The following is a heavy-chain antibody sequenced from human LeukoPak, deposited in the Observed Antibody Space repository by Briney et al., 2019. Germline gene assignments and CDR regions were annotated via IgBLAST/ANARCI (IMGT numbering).Heavy chain of an antibody. Sequence: SETLSLTCAVCGGSFSGYYWSWIRQPPGKGLEWIGEINHSGSTNYNPSLKSRVTISVDTSKNQFSLKLSSVTAADTAVYYCARQKAVAGRRSFDYWGQGTLVTVSS. CDR2: INHSGST. CDR3: ARQKAVAGRRSFDY. J-gene: IGHJ4*02. D-gene: IGHD6-19*01. V-gene: IGHV4-34*01. CDR1: GGSFSGYY.